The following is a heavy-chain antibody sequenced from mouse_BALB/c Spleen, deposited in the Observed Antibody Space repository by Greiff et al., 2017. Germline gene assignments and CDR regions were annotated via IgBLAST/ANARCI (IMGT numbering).Heavy chain of an antibody. J-gene: IGHJ3*01. V-gene: IGHV14-1*02. CDR2: IDPENGNT. Sequence: EVHLVESGAELVRPGALVKLSCKASGFNIKDYYMHWVKQRPEQGLEWIGWIDPENGNTIYDPKFQGKASITADTSSNTAYLQLSSLTSEDTAVYYCARYGYDGFAYWGQGTLVTVSA. CDR3: ARYGYDGFAY. CDR1: GFNIKDYY. D-gene: IGHD2-2*01.